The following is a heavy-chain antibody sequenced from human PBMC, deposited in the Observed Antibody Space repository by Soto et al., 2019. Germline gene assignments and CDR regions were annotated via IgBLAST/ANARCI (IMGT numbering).Heavy chain of an antibody. CDR1: GFTFSSYG. CDR3: ARDRRGSGWYDYFDY. J-gene: IGHJ4*02. Sequence: QVQLVESGGGVVQPGRSLRLSCAASGFTFSSYGMHWVRQAPGKGLEWVAVIWYDGSNEIYADSVKGRFTISRDNSKNTLYLQMNSLRAEDTALYYCARDRRGSGWYDYFDYWGQGTLVTVSS. V-gene: IGHV3-33*01. D-gene: IGHD6-19*01. CDR2: IWYDGSNE.